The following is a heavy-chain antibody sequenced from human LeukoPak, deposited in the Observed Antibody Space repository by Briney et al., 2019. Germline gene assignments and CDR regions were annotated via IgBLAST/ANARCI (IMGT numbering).Heavy chain of an antibody. CDR1: GYTLTDYY. J-gene: IGHJ4*02. CDR2: ITPSSGGT. D-gene: IGHD3-10*01. CDR3: ARSLYYYGSGSYYNAPHFDY. V-gene: IGHV1-2*02. Sequence: GASVKVSCKASGYTLTDYYIHWVRQAPGQGLEWMGWITPSSGGTIYAQKFQGRVTMTRDMSISTAYMELSRLRSDDTAVYYCARSLYYYGSGSYYNAPHFDYWGQGTLVTVSS.